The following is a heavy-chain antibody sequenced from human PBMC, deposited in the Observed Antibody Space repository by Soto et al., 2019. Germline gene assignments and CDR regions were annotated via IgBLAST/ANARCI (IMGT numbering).Heavy chain of an antibody. V-gene: IGHV3-48*03. D-gene: IGHD2-21*01. CDR2: ITGSGGAM. CDR1: GFDFSGSE. Sequence: VGSLRLSGTASGFDFSGSEMNWFRQAPGKGLEWVAYITGSGGAMFHADSVKGRFSISRDNAKNSLFLEMNNLPADDAGVYYCAKVAPFILGSPFWGQGTLVTVSS. CDR3: AKVAPFILGSPF. J-gene: IGHJ4*02.